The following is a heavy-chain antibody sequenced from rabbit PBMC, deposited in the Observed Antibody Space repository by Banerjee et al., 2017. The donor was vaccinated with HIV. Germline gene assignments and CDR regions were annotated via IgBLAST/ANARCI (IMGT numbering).Heavy chain of an antibody. J-gene: IGHJ4*01. V-gene: IGHV1S45*01. CDR2: MYIADCST. D-gene: IGHD4-1*01. CDR1: GVSLSSRHD. CDR3: ARDLTDAIGWNFGW. Sequence: QEQLVGSGGGLVQAEGSLTLTCTTSGVSLSSRHDMSWVSQAPGKGLEWSGKMYIADCSTAYASWAKGRFTISKTSSTTVTLQLTSPTAADSATSFCARDLTDAIGWNFGWWGPGTLVTVS.